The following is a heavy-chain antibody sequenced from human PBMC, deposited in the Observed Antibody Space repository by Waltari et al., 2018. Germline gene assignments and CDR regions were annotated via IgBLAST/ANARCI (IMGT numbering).Heavy chain of an antibody. CDR2: IYYSGST. CDR1: GGSISSGGYY. D-gene: IGHD6-13*01. V-gene: IGHV4-31*03. CDR3: ARPRIAAAGLDAFDI. J-gene: IGHJ3*02. Sequence: QVQLQESGPGLVKPSQTLSLTCTVSGGSISSGGYYWSWIRQHQGKGLEWIGYIYYSGSTYYNPALKGRVTISVDTSKNQFSLKLSSVTAADTAVYYCARPRIAAAGLDAFDIWGQGTMVTVSS.